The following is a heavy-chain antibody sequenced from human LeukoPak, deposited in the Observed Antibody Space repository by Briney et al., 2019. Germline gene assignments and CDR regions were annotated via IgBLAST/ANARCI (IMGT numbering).Heavy chain of an antibody. CDR1: GFTVSSNY. J-gene: IGHJ4*02. CDR3: ARDLDGNHYHHPLAY. V-gene: IGHV3-53*01. CDR2: IYDGGST. Sequence: GGSLRLSCAASGFTVSSNYMSRVRQAPGKGLEWVSVIYDGGSTYFADSVKGRFTISRDNSKNTVYLQMNSLRAEDTAVYYCARDLDGNHYHHPLAYWGRGILVTVSS. D-gene: IGHD3/OR15-3a*01.